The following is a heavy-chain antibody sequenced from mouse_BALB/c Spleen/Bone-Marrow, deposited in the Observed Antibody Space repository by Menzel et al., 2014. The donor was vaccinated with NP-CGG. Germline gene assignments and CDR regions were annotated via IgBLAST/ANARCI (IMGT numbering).Heavy chain of an antibody. CDR1: GYTFTNYN. V-gene: IGHV1-12*01. CDR3: ARGGYGNYLYYAMDY. CDR2: IYPGNGDT. Sequence: LQQSGAELVKPGASVKMSCKASGYTFTNYNMHWVKQTTGQGLEWIGAIYPGNGDTSYNQKFKVNATLTSDKSSSTSYIQLISLTSDDSSVYYCARGGYGNYLYYAMDYWGQGTSVTVSS. J-gene: IGHJ4*01. D-gene: IGHD2-10*02.